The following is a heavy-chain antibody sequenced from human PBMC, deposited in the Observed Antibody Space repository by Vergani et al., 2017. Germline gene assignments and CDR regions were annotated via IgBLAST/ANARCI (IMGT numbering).Heavy chain of an antibody. CDR2: IYTSGST. Sequence: QVQLQESGPGLVKPSQTLSLTCTVSGGSISSGSYYWSWIRQPAGKGLEWIGRIYTSGSTNYNPSLKSRVTISVDTSKNQFSLKLSPVTAADTAVYYCARDRGYSYGFFDYWGQGTLVTVSS. CDR3: ARDRGYSYGFFDY. J-gene: IGHJ4*02. V-gene: IGHV4-61*02. CDR1: GGSISSGSYY. D-gene: IGHD5-18*01.